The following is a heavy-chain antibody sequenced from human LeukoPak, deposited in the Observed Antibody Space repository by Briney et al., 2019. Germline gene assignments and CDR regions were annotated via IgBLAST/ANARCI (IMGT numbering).Heavy chain of an antibody. CDR3: ARDPPFDWILPDYFDY. CDR1: GFSFSTYT. V-gene: IGHV3-21*01. CDR2: ISSSSDYI. Sequence: PGGSLRLSCAASGFSFSTYTMNWVRQAPGKGLEWVSSISSSSDYIYYADSMKGRFTISRDNARNSLYLQMNSLGADDTAVYYCARDPPFDWILPDYFDYWGQGTLVTVSS. D-gene: IGHD3-9*01. J-gene: IGHJ4*02.